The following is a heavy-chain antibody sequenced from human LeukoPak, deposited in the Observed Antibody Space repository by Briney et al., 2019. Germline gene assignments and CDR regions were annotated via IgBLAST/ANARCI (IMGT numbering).Heavy chain of an antibody. Sequence: GGSLRLSCAASGLTVSSNYMNWVRQAPGKGLEWVSVIYSGGSTYYADSVKGRFTISRDNSKNTLYLQMNSLRAEDTAVYYCARDSSGWHWYFDLWGRGTLVSVSS. D-gene: IGHD6-19*01. CDR1: GLTVSSNY. J-gene: IGHJ2*01. V-gene: IGHV3-66*01. CDR2: IYSGGST. CDR3: ARDSSGWHWYFDL.